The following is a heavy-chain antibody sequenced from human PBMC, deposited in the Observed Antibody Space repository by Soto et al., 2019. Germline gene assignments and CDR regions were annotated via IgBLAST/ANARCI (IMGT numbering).Heavy chain of an antibody. CDR1: GYTFTSYG. CDR3: ARASRAAVAGRVFDY. D-gene: IGHD6-19*01. J-gene: IGHJ4*02. V-gene: IGHV1-18*01. Sequence: ASVKVSCKASGYTFTSYGISWVRQAPGQGLEWMGWISAYNGNTNYAQKLQGRVTMTTDTSTSTAYMELRSLRSDDTAVYYCARASRAAVAGRVFDYWGQGTLVTVSS. CDR2: ISAYNGNT.